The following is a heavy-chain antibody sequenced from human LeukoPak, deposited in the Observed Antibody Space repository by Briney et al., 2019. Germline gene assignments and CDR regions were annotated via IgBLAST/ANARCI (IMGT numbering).Heavy chain of an antibody. CDR2: TYYRSKWYN. Sequence: SQTLSLTCAISGDSVSSNSAAWNWIRQSPSRGLEWLGRTYYRSKWYNDYAVSVKSRITINPDTSKNQFSLQLNSVTPEDTAVYYCARDIVVVPAARASDAFDIWGQGTMVTVSS. CDR1: GDSVSSNSAA. V-gene: IGHV6-1*01. D-gene: IGHD2-2*01. CDR3: ARDIVVVPAARASDAFDI. J-gene: IGHJ3*02.